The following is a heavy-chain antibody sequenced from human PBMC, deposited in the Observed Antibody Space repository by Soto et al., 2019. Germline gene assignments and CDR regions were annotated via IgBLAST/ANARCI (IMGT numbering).Heavy chain of an antibody. CDR2: IYWDDDK. Sequence: QITLKESGPTLVKPTQTLTLTCTFSGFSLSTSGVGVGWIRQPPGKALEWLALIYWDDDKRYSPSLKSSLTITKDTSKNQVVLTMTNMDPVDTATYYCARRLGGDYADYWGQGTLVTVSS. J-gene: IGHJ4*02. CDR3: ARRLGGDYADY. V-gene: IGHV2-5*02. CDR1: GFSLSTSGVG.